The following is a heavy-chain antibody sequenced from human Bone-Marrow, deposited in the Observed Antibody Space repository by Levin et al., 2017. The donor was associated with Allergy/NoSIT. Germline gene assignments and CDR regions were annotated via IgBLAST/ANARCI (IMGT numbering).Heavy chain of an antibody. CDR2: IWYDGSNK. Sequence: PGGSLRLSCAASGFTFSSYGMHWVRQAPGKGLEWVAVIWYDGSNKYYADSVKGRFTISRDNSKNTLYLQMNSLRAEDTAVYYCAREGYYYGSGSYKFPAYNWFDPWGQGTLVTVSS. CDR3: AREGYYYGSGSYKFPAYNWFDP. CDR1: GFTFSSYG. D-gene: IGHD3-10*01. V-gene: IGHV3-33*01. J-gene: IGHJ5*02.